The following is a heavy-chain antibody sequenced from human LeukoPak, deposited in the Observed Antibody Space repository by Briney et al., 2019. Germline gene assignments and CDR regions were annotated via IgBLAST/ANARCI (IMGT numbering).Heavy chain of an antibody. D-gene: IGHD6-6*01. CDR3: ARNQYSSSSGSFDY. Sequence: PSETLSLTCTVSGYSISSGYYWGWIRQPPGKGLEWIGSIYHSGSTYYNPSLKSRVTISVDTSKNQFSLKLSSVTAADTAVYYCARNQYSSSSGSFDYWRQGTLVTVSS. CDR2: IYHSGST. J-gene: IGHJ4*02. CDR1: GYSISSGYY. V-gene: IGHV4-38-2*02.